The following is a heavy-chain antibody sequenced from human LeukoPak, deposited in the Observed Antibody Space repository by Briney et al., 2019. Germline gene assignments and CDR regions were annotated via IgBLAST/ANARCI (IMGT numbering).Heavy chain of an antibody. Sequence: GASVKVSCKASGYTFTGYYMHWVRQAPGQGLEWMGRINPNSGGTNYAQKFQGRVTMTRDTSISTAYMELSSLRSEDTAVYYCAREVYYDSSGYYNWGQGTLVTVSS. D-gene: IGHD3-22*01. J-gene: IGHJ4*02. CDR1: GYTFTGYY. V-gene: IGHV1-2*06. CDR3: AREVYYDSSGYYN. CDR2: INPNSGGT.